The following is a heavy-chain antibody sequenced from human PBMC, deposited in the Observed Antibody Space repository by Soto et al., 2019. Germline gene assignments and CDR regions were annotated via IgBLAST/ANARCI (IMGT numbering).Heavy chain of an antibody. D-gene: IGHD6-13*01. CDR2: ISGSAGST. V-gene: IGHV3-23*01. CDR3: AKAHRDSSSWYRAGWFVP. J-gene: IGHJ5*02. Sequence: PGGSLRLSCAASGFTFSSYAMSWVRQAPGKGLEWVSAISGSAGSTYYADSVKGRFTISRDNTKTTLYLQMNSLRAEDTAVYYCAKAHRDSSSWYRAGWFVPWGQGTLVTVSS. CDR1: GFTFSSYA.